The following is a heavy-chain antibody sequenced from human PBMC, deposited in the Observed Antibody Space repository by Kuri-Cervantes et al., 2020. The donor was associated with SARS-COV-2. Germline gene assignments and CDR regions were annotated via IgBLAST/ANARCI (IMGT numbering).Heavy chain of an antibody. CDR3: ASLGGGSGSAVASDY. J-gene: IGHJ4*02. CDR2: INHSGST. Sequence: SENLSLTCAVYGGSFSGYYWSWIRQPPGKGLEWIGEINHSGSTNYNPSLKSRVTVSVDTSKNQFSLKLSSVTAADTAVYYCASLGGGSGSAVASDYWGQGTLVTVS. V-gene: IGHV4-34*01. D-gene: IGHD3-10*01. CDR1: GGSFSGYY.